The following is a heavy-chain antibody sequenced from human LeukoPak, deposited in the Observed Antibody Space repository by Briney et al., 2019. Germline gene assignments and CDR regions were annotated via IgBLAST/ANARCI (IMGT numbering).Heavy chain of an antibody. Sequence: SQTLSLTCTVSGGSISSGGYYWSWIRQHPGKGLECIGYIYYSGSTYYNPSLKSRVTISVDTSKNQFSLKLSSVTAADTAVYYCARVNPTMVRGPLKYYFDYWGQGTLVTVSS. J-gene: IGHJ4*02. D-gene: IGHD3-10*01. CDR2: IYYSGST. CDR1: GGSISSGGYY. V-gene: IGHV4-31*03. CDR3: ARVNPTMVRGPLKYYFDY.